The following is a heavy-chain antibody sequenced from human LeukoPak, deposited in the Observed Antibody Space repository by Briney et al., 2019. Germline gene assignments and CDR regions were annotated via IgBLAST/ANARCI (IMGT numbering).Heavy chain of an antibody. V-gene: IGHV1-69*13. D-gene: IGHD5-18*01. J-gene: IGHJ5*02. Sequence: ASVKVSCKASGYTFTSYGISRVRQAPGQGLEWMGGIIPIFGTANYAQKFQGRVTITADESTSTAYMELSSLRSEDTAVYYCARDEGYSYGRRWFDPWGQGTLVTVSS. CDR1: GYTFTSYG. CDR2: IIPIFGTA. CDR3: ARDEGYSYGRRWFDP.